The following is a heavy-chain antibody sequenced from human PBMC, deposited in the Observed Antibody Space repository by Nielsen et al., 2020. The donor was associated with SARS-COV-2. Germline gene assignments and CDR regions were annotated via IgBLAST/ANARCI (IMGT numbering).Heavy chain of an antibody. J-gene: IGHJ6*02. Sequence: WIRQPPGKGLEWVSSISSSSSYMYYADSVKGRFTISRDNAKNSLYLQMNSLRAEDTAVYYCARDRVVYVYYYGMDVWGQGTTVTVSS. CDR3: ARDRVVYVYYYGMDV. V-gene: IGHV3-21*01. CDR2: ISSSSSYM. D-gene: IGHD2-8*01.